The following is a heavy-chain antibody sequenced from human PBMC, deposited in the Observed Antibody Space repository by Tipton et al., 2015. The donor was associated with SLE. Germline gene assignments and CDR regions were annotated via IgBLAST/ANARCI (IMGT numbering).Heavy chain of an antibody. J-gene: IGHJ6*03. V-gene: IGHV3-23*03. Sequence: SLRLSCAATGFDISTHALTWVRQAPGKGLEWVSVIYSGGSSTSYADSVKGRFSISRDDSKNTLFLQMNSLRAEDTAFYYCAKTVRYPDWISEGTYSYYYMDVWGKGTMVTVSS. CDR3: AKTVRYPDWISEGTYSYYYMDV. CDR1: GFDISTHA. D-gene: IGHD3-9*01. CDR2: IYSGGSST.